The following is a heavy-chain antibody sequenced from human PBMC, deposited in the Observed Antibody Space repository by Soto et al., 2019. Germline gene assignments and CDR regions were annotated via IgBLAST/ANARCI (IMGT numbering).Heavy chain of an antibody. Sequence: PGVSLRLSCAASGFTFSSYSMNWVRQAPGKGLEWVSSISSSSGYIYYADSVKGRFTISRDNSKNSLYLQMNSLRAEDTAVYYCAKAYGSFGIAVAGTSWPCGMDVWGQGTTVTVSS. J-gene: IGHJ6*02. V-gene: IGHV3-21*04. D-gene: IGHD6-19*01. CDR2: ISSSSGYI. CDR1: GFTFSSYS. CDR3: AKAYGSFGIAVAGTSWPCGMDV.